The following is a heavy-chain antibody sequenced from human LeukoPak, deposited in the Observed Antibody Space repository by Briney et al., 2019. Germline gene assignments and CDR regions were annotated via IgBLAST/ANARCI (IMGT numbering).Heavy chain of an antibody. CDR2: INWNGGST. CDR3: ARDQFGVIIVTSQYYFDY. V-gene: IGHV3-20*04. Sequence: GALRLSCAASGFTFDDYGMSWVRQAPGKGLEWVSGINWNGGSTGYADSVKGRFTISRDNAKNSLYLQMNSLRAEDTALYYCARDQFGVIIVTSQYYFDYWGQGTLVTVSS. J-gene: IGHJ4*02. CDR1: GFTFDDYG. D-gene: IGHD3-3*01.